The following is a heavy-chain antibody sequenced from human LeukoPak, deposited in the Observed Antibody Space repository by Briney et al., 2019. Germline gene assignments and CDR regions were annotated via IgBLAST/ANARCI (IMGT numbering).Heavy chain of an antibody. CDR3: ARGYCSGGSCYGGHWFDP. CDR1: GYTFTSYG. Sequence: ASVKVSCKASGYTFTSYGISWVRQAPGQGLEWMGWISAYNGNTNYAQKLQGRVTMTTDTSTSTAYMELRILRSDDTAVYYCARGYCSGGSCYGGHWFDPWGQGTLVTVSS. D-gene: IGHD2-15*01. CDR2: ISAYNGNT. J-gene: IGHJ5*02. V-gene: IGHV1-18*01.